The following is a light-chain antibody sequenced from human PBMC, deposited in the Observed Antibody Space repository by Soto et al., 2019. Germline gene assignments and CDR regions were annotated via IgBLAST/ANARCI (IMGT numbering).Light chain of an antibody. CDR3: QQTFLSPPT. CDR1: QSITNY. CDR2: GAS. V-gene: IGKV1-39*01. Sequence: DIQMTQSPSSLSASVGDRVTITCRASQSITNYLNWNQQKPGKAPKLLFSGASNLQSGVPSGFSGSGFGTDFTLTISSLQPEDFATYFCQQTFLSPPTFGQGTKVEFK. J-gene: IGKJ1*01.